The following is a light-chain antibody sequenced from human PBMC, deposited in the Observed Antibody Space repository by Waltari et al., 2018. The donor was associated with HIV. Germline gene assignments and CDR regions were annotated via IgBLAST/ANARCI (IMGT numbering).Light chain of an antibody. V-gene: IGKV1-5*03. CDR1: QSISTS. CDR2: KAS. Sequence: DIQLTQSPSTLSASVGDRVTITSRASQSISTSLAWYQHKPGKAPKLLIWKASSLQSGVPSRFSGRGSGTEFTLTISSLQSEDFATYYCQQYAGSSTFGQGTKVEIK. CDR3: QQYAGSST. J-gene: IGKJ1*01.